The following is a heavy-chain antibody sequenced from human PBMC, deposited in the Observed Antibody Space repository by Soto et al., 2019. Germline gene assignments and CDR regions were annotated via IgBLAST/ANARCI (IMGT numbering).Heavy chain of an antibody. Sequence: QVQLEESGGGVVQPGRSLRLSCAASEFDFSNFAMHWVRQAPGKGLEWMAVISYDGDTQYYADSAKGRFTISRDNSKNTLYLQMNSLTTEATAVYYCLTGKCIFALTSPFDACGQGTLV. V-gene: IGHV3-30-3*01. CDR1: EFDFSNFA. J-gene: IGHJ5*02. CDR3: LTGKCIFALTSPFDA. CDR2: ISYDGDTQ. D-gene: IGHD3-3*01.